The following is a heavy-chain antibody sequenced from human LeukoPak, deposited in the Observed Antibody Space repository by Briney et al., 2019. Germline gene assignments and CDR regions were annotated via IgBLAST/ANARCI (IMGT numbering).Heavy chain of an antibody. J-gene: IGHJ3*02. D-gene: IGHD3-22*01. CDR2: INHSGST. V-gene: IGHV4-34*01. Sequence: KTGGSLRLSCAASGFTFSNAYMNWVRQAPGKGLEWIGEINHSGSTNYNPSLKSRVTISVDTSKNQFSLKLSSVTAADTAVYYCARGDITMIVVVITTGAFDIWGQGTMVTVSS. CDR3: ARGDITMIVVVITTGAFDI. CDR1: GFTFSNAY.